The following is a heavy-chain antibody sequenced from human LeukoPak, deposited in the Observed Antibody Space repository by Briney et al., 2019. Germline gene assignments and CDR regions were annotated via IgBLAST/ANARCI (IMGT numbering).Heavy chain of an antibody. CDR3: AFIGRYCSSTICSFDY. Sequence: APVKVSCKASGYTFTGYYMHWVRQAPGQGLEWMGWINPNSGGTNYAQKFQGRVTMTRDTSISTAYMELSRLRSDDTAVYYCAFIGRYCSSTICSFDYWGQGTLVTVSS. D-gene: IGHD2-2*01. J-gene: IGHJ4*02. CDR1: GYTFTGYY. V-gene: IGHV1-2*02. CDR2: INPNSGGT.